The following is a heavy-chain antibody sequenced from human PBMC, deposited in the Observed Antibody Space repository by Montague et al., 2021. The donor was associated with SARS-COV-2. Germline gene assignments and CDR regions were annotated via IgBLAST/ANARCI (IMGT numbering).Heavy chain of an antibody. CDR1: GGSFDSFS. Sequence: SETLSLTCTVYGGSFDSFSCSWIRRPPGKGLEWIGCIFHSGRTYYHPSLKSRVSMSVDPSKNQVSLRLSSLTAADTAVYYCARGGYYDNTSNKTDYYYDMDVWGQGTTVTVS. J-gene: IGHJ6*02. CDR2: IFHSGRT. CDR3: ARGGYYDNTSNKTDYYYDMDV. V-gene: IGHV4-59*01. D-gene: IGHD3-22*01.